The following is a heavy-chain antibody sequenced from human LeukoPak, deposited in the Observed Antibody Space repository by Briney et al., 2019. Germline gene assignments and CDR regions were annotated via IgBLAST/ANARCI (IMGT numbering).Heavy chain of an antibody. Sequence: SETLSLTCTVSGGSISSNPYYWGWIRQPPGKGLEWIGSIYYGGITNYNPSLKSRVTISVDTSKNQFSLKLSSVTAADTAVYYCAREGDSSGYVDYWGQGTLVTVSS. CDR1: GGSISSNPYY. V-gene: IGHV4-39*07. CDR2: IYYGGIT. CDR3: AREGDSSGYVDY. D-gene: IGHD3-22*01. J-gene: IGHJ4*02.